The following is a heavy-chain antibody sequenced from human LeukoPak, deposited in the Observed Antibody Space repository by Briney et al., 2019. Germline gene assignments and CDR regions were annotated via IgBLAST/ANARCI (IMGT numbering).Heavy chain of an antibody. Sequence: SETLSLTCTVAGFTITTSNYDWGWLRQPPGKGLDWIGSIYYSRSTHYCPSLKSLATISVDTSTDQFSLKLTSVTAADTAIYYGARVAPSTTFGVVTHRIFDYCGWGNGVTVTA. D-gene: IGHD3-3*01. CDR1: GFTITTSNYD. J-gene: IGHJ4*02. V-gene: IGHV4-39*07. CDR3: ARVAPSTTFGVVTHRIFDY. CDR2: IYYSRST.